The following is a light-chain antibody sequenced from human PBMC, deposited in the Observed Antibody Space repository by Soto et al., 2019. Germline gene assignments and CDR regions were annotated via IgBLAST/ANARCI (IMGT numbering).Light chain of an antibody. Sequence: EIVLTQSPGTLSLSPGERATLSCRASQSLRSTSLAWYQQKPGQPPRLLIYDTSNRATGIPARFSGSGSGTDFTLTISGLEPADLGVYYCQQRHNWPITFGQGTRLEIK. CDR1: QSLRSTS. V-gene: IGKV3D-20*02. J-gene: IGKJ5*01. CDR3: QQRHNWPIT. CDR2: DTS.